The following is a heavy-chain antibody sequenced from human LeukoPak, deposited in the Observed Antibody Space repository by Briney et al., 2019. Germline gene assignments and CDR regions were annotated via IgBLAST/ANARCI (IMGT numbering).Heavy chain of an antibody. J-gene: IGHJ4*02. Sequence: ASVKVSCKASGYTFTSYYMHWVRQAPGQGLEWVGIINPSGGSTSYAQKFQGRVTMTRDTFTSTVYMELSSLRSEDTAAYYCARVKGAVAGPFDYWGQGTLVTVSS. CDR1: GYTFTSYY. D-gene: IGHD6-19*01. CDR3: ARVKGAVAGPFDY. CDR2: INPSGGST. V-gene: IGHV1-46*01.